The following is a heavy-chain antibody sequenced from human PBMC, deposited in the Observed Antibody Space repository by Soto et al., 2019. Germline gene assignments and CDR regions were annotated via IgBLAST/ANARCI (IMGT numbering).Heavy chain of an antibody. CDR2: IDPSDSYT. V-gene: IGHV5-10-1*01. CDR1: GYNFTAFG. Sequence: GDSLRISCKASGYNFTAFGIHWVRQMPGKGLEWLGKIDPSDSYTNYSPSFEGHVTISTDNSITTAYLQWSSLRASDTALYFCARVHKNWFDSWAQGTMVTVSS. J-gene: IGHJ5*01. CDR3: ARVHKNWFDS.